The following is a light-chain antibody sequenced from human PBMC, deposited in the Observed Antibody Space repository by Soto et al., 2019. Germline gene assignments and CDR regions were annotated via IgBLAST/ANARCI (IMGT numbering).Light chain of an antibody. CDR1: QSVRNN. Sequence: EVVMTQSPPTLSVSPGERATLSCRATQSVRNNLAWYQQKPGQAPRLLIYGASTRATGIPASFSGRGSGTEFTLTISSLQSEDFAVYYCQQYNNWPGTFGQGTKVDIK. CDR2: GAS. V-gene: IGKV3-15*01. J-gene: IGKJ1*01. CDR3: QQYNNWPGT.